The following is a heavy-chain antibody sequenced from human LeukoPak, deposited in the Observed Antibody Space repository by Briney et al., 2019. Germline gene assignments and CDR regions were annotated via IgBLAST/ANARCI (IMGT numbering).Heavy chain of an antibody. Sequence: PSETLSLTCTVSGGSISSGSYYWGWIRQPPGKGLEWIGSIYYSGSTNYNPSLKSRVTISVDTSKNQFSLKLSSVTAADTAVYYCARHSTTGSQSFFDYWGQGTLVTVSS. V-gene: IGHV4-39*01. D-gene: IGHD1-1*01. CDR3: ARHSTTGSQSFFDY. CDR1: GGSISSGSYY. J-gene: IGHJ4*02. CDR2: IYYSGST.